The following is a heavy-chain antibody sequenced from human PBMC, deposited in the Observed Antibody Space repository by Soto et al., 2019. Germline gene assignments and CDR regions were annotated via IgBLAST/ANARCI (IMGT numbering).Heavy chain of an antibody. CDR2: FESGGSI. V-gene: IGHV3-53*01. Sequence: PGGSLRLSCAASGFSVRTNYMSWVRQSPGKGLEWVSVFESGGSIYYADSVKGRFIISRDYAKNTVYLQMNSLRADDTAVYYCARAGVTPDFFDYWGQGTLVTVS. J-gene: IGHJ4*02. CDR3: ARAGVTPDFFDY. CDR1: GFSVRTNY. D-gene: IGHD2-21*02.